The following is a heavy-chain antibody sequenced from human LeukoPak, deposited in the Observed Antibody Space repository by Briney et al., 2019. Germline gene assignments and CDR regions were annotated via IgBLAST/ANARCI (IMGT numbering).Heavy chain of an antibody. CDR1: GGSISSSSYY. J-gene: IGHJ4*02. CDR2: IYYSGST. CDR3: ARHSGYSGYDFDY. V-gene: IGHV4-39*01. Sequence: SETLSLTCTVSGGSISSSSYYWGWIRQPPGKGLEWIGSIYYSGSTYYNPSLKSRVTISVATSKNQFSLKLSSVTAADTAVYYCARHSGYSGYDFDYWGQGTLVTVSS. D-gene: IGHD5-12*01.